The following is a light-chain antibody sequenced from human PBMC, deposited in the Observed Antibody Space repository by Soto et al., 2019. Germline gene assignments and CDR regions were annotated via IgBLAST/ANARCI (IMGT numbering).Light chain of an antibody. CDR1: QDISDV. CDR2: DAS. V-gene: IGKV1-33*01. J-gene: IGKJ5*01. Sequence: DIQMTQSPSALSASVGDRVTITCQASQDISDVLNWYQQQPGKAPKVLIYDASKLQTGVPSRFIGRGSGKDFTFTISSLQPDDSGTYYGQQFYALPITFGQGTRLEI. CDR3: QQFYALPIT.